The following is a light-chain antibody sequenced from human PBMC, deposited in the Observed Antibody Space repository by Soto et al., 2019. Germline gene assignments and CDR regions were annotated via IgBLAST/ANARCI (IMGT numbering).Light chain of an antibody. CDR2: GAS. J-gene: IGKJ2*01. Sequence: EIVLTQSPGTLSLSPGERATLSCRASRSVSSNYLAWYQQKPGQAPRLLIYGASSRATGVPDRFSGSGYGTGFTLTISRLEPQDFALYYCQQYVTSPYTFGQGTKLEI. V-gene: IGKV3-20*01. CDR3: QQYVTSPYT. CDR1: RSVSSNY.